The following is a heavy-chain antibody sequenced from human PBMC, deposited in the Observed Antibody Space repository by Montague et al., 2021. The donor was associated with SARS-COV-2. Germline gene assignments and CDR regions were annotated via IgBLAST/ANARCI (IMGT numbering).Heavy chain of an antibody. J-gene: IGHJ4*02. CDR3: ARRKERGTYWNFDN. Sequence: SETLSLTCTVSGGSINSIHYWGWIRQPPGKGLEWIGTIYYTGDTYYNPSLRSRVTITVDTSSDQLSLRVTSVTAADTAVYYCARRKERGTYWNFDNWGQGTLATVSS. D-gene: IGHD1-1*01. CDR1: GGSINSIHY. V-gene: IGHV4-39*01. CDR2: IYYTGDT.